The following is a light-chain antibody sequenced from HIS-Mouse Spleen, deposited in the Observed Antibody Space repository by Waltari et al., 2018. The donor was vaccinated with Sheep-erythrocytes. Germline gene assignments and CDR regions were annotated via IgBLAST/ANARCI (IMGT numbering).Light chain of an antibody. J-gene: IGLJ2*01. Sequence: QSVLTQPPSASGTPGQRVTISCSGSSSNIGSSTVNWYQQLPATAPKLMIYDVSKRPSGVPDRFSGSKSGNTASLTISGLQAEDEADYYCCSYAGSYTVVFGGGTKLTVL. CDR2: DVS. CDR3: CSYAGSYTVV. V-gene: IGLV1-44*01. CDR1: SSNIGSST.